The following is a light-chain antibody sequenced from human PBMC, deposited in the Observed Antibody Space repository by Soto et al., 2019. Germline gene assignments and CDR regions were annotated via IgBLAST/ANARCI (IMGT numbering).Light chain of an antibody. J-gene: IGKJ2*01. V-gene: IGKV3-15*01. CDR2: GSS. Sequence: EIVMTQSPATLSVSPGERATLSCRASQNIYTNLAWYQQKPGQPPRLLISGSSTRASGIPARFSGSGSGTEFALTISSLQSEDFAVYYCQQYNNWPPYTFGQGTKLEIK. CDR1: QNIYTN. CDR3: QQYNNWPPYT.